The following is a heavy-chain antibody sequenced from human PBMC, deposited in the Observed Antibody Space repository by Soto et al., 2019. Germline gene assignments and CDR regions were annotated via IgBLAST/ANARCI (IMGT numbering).Heavy chain of an antibody. J-gene: IGHJ4*02. CDR2: IYYIGTT. CDR1: DGSVNTGNYY. D-gene: IGHD4-17*01. V-gene: IGHV4-61*01. Sequence: QVQLQESGPGLVKPSETLSLTCSVSDGSVNTGNYYWSWIRQPPGKGLEWIGHIYYIGTTNYNPSLKSRVTISVDTSKNQFSLKVTPVTAADTAVYFCAREAKQLSRYGGDFDYWGQGILVTVSS. CDR3: AREAKQLSRYGGDFDY.